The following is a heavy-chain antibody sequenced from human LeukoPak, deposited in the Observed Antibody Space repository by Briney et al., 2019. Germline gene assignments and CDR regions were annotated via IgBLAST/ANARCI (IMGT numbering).Heavy chain of an antibody. J-gene: IGHJ4*02. D-gene: IGHD3-10*01. Sequence: GGSLRLSCAASGFTFSSYAMNWVRQAPGKGLEWVSAITGSGGRTYYADSVKGRFTISRDNAKNSLYLQMNSLRAEDTAVYYCARGSLVHYYGSGSYRIRAGFDSWGQGTLVTVSS. CDR3: ARGSLVHYYGSGSYRIRAGFDS. CDR1: GFTFSSYA. CDR2: ITGSGGRT. V-gene: IGHV3-23*01.